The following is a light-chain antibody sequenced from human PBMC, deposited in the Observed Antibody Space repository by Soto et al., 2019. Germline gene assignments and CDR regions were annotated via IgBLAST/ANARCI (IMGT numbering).Light chain of an antibody. V-gene: IGLV2-11*01. CDR3: CSYTGVGYV. J-gene: IGLJ1*01. CDR1: SSDVGGYNY. Sequence: QSVLTQPRSVSGSPGQSVTISCTGTSSDVGGYNYVSWYQHHPGKAPRLMIYDVSKRPSGVPDRFSGSKSGNTASLTISGLQAEDEADYYCCSYTGVGYVFGTGTKVTV. CDR2: DVS.